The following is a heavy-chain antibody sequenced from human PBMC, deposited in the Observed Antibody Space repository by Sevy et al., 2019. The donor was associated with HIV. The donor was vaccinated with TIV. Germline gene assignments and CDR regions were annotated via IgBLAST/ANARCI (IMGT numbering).Heavy chain of an antibody. CDR2: IIPIFGTA. J-gene: IGHJ3*02. Sequence: ASVKVSCKASGGTFSSYAISWVRQAPGQGLEWMGGIIPIFGTANYAQKFQGRVTITADESTSTAYMELSSLRSDETAVYYCAHLKDYTVVTPDAFDIWGQGTMVTVSS. CDR3: AHLKDYTVVTPDAFDI. D-gene: IGHD2-21*02. CDR1: GGTFSSYA. V-gene: IGHV1-69*13.